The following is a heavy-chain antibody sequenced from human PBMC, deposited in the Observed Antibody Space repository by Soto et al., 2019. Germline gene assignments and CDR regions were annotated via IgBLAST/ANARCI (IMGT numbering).Heavy chain of an antibody. CDR3: ARLVLDSGSYDY. J-gene: IGHJ4*02. D-gene: IGHD1-26*01. Sequence: SETLSLTCTVSGGSISSSSYYWGWIRQPPGKGLEWIGSIYYSGSTYYNPSLKSRVTISVDTSKNQFSLKLSSVTAADTAVYYCARLVLDSGSYDYWGQGTLVTVS. CDR2: IYYSGST. V-gene: IGHV4-39*01. CDR1: GGSISSSSYY.